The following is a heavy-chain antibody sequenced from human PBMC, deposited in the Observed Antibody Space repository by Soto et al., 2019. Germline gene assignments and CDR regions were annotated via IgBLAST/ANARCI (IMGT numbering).Heavy chain of an antibody. V-gene: IGHV1-3*01. J-gene: IGHJ6*02. CDR1: GYTFTSYA. Sequence: GASVKVSCKSSGYTFTSYAMHWVRQAPGQRLEWMGWINAGNGNTKYSQKFQGRVTITRDTSASTAYMELSSLRSEDTAVYYCARDDYRRYYYYYGMDVWGQGTTVTVSS. CDR3: ARDDYRRYYYYYGMDV. D-gene: IGHD4-4*01. CDR2: INAGNGNT.